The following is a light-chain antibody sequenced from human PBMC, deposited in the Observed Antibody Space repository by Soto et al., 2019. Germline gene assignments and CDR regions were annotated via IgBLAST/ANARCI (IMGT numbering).Light chain of an antibody. Sequence: QAVVTQPDSVSGSPGQSITISCTGTSSDIGRYNHVSWYQQHPGKAPKLIIYELTNRPSGVSIRFSGSKSGNTASLTITGLQADDEADYYCSTFGGSGVFGTGTKLTVL. J-gene: IGLJ1*01. CDR3: STFGGSGV. CDR2: ELT. V-gene: IGLV2-14*01. CDR1: SSDIGRYNH.